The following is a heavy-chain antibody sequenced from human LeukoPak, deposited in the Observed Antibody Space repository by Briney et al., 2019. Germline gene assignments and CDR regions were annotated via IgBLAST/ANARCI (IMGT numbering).Heavy chain of an antibody. D-gene: IGHD6-19*01. CDR2: ISGGGAT. V-gene: IGHV3-23*01. CDR1: GFTFRSYA. J-gene: IGHJ4*02. CDR3: AKQWLLDS. Sequence: PGGSLRPSCAASGFTFRSYAMSWVRQAPGKGLEWVSVISGGGATYYADSVKGRFTISRDNSKNTLYLQMNSLRADDTAVYYCAKQWLLDSWGQGTLVTVSS.